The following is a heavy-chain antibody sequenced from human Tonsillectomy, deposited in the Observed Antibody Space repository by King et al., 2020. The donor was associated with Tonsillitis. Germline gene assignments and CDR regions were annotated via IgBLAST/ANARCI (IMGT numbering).Heavy chain of an antibody. CDR2: IYYSGST. J-gene: IGHJ4*02. CDR1: GASISSSSSYY. D-gene: IGHD6-19*01. Sequence: QLQESGPGLVKPSETLSLTCTVFGASISSSSSYYWGWIRQPPGKGLEWIGFIYYSGSTNYNSSLDSRVTISVDTSKNQFSLMLSSVTAADTAVYYCARLAVAGRRKFDYWGQGTLVTVSS. V-gene: IGHV4-39*07. CDR3: ARLAVAGRRKFDY.